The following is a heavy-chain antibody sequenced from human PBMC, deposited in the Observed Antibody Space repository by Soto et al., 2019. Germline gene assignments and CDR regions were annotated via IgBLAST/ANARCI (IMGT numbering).Heavy chain of an antibody. J-gene: IGHJ4*02. Sequence: QVQLVESGGGVVQPGRSLRLSCVASGFTFSSYGMHWVRQAPGKGLEWVAIISYDGSNTYYADSVKGRFTISRDNSKNTXYXEMNSLRAEDTSVYYCAKEGGLSGSYYISSSYYFDYWGQETLVTVSS. CDR1: GFTFSSYG. D-gene: IGHD1-26*01. CDR3: AKEGGLSGSYYISSSYYFDY. V-gene: IGHV3-30*18. CDR2: ISYDGSNT.